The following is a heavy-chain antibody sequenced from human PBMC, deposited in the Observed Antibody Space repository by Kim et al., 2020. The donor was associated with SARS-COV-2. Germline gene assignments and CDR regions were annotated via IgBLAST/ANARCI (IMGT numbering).Heavy chain of an antibody. D-gene: IGHD2-21*02. CDR1: GGSFSGYY. V-gene: IGHV4-34*01. Sequence: SETLSLTCAVYGGSFSGYYWSWIRQPPGKGLEWIGEINHSGSTNYNPSLKSRVTISVDTSKNQFSLKLSSVTAADTAVYYCARARYGGNSCIDYWGQGTLVTVSS. CDR3: ARARYGGNSCIDY. CDR2: INHSGST. J-gene: IGHJ4*02.